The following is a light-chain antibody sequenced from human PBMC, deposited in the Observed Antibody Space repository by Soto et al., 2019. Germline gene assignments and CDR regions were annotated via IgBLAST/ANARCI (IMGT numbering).Light chain of an antibody. J-gene: IGKJ4*02. CDR2: KAS. Sequence: DIQMTQSPPSLSASVGDRVAITFLTSRSIDTSLNWYQQKPGEAPKLLIYKASSLQSGVPARFSGSGSGTDFTLTISSLEREEFATYYCQQRHSTRRTFGGGTKVDI. CDR1: RSIDTS. CDR3: QQRHSTRRT. V-gene: IGKV1-39*01.